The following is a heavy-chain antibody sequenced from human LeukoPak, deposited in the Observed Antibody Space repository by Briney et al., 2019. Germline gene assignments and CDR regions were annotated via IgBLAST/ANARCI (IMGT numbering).Heavy chain of an antibody. J-gene: IGHJ4*02. CDR3: ATYQGYNYGPFDY. CDR2: IKEDGSEQ. CDR1: GFTLSTYT. D-gene: IGHD5-18*01. Sequence: GGSLRLSCAGSGFTLSTYTMSWVRQAPGKGLEWVANIKEDGSEQYYVDSVKGRFTISRDNAKNSLYLQMNSLRAEDTAVYYCATYQGYNYGPFDYWGQGTLVTVSS. V-gene: IGHV3-7*05.